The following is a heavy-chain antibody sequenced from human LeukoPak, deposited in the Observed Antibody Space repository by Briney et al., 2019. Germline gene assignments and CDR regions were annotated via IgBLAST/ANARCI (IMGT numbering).Heavy chain of an antibody. V-gene: IGHV4-31*11. CDR1: GGSFSGYY. Sequence: SETLSLTCAVYGGSFSGYYWSWIRQHPGKGLEWIGYIYYSGSTYYNPSLKSRVTLSVDTSKNQFSLKLSSVTAADTAVYYCARDMTTITYAFDIWGQGTMVTVS. CDR2: IYYSGST. D-gene: IGHD4-11*01. CDR3: ARDMTTITYAFDI. J-gene: IGHJ3*02.